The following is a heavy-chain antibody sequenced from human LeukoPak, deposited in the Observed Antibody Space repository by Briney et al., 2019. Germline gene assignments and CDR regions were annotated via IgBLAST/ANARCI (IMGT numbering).Heavy chain of an antibody. CDR2: IYYSGST. CDR1: GGSISSYY. CDR3: ARDQNYYGMDV. J-gene: IGHJ6*02. V-gene: IGHV4-59*01. Sequence: PSETLSLTCTVSGGSISSYYWSWIRQPPGKGLEWIGYIYYSGSTNYTPSLKSRVPISVDTSKNQFSLKLSSVTAADTAVYYCARDQNYYGMDVWGQGTTVTVSS.